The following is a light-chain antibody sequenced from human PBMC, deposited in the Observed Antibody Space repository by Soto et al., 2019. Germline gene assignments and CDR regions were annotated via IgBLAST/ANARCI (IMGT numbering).Light chain of an antibody. J-gene: IGKJ1*01. CDR1: QSVSTY. CDR2: DAS. CDR3: QRRET. Sequence: EIVLTQSPATLSLSPGERATLSCRASQSVSTYLSWYQQTPGQAPRLLIYDASTRASGITARFSGSGSGTDFTLTVTSVVHDDSAVYYCQRRETFGQGTQVEI. V-gene: IGKV3-11*01.